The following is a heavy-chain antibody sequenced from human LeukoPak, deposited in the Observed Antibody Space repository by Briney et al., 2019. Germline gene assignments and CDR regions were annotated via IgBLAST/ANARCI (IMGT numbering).Heavy chain of an antibody. D-gene: IGHD1-7*01. J-gene: IGHJ4*02. Sequence: SQTLSLTCAVSGGSLSNYYWTWIRQPPGKGLEWIGYIYYSGSTNYNPSLESRVTISVDTSKNQFSLKLSSVTAADTAVYYCARGVYNWNYHFDYWGQGTLVTVSS. CDR3: ARGVYNWNYHFDY. CDR2: IYYSGST. V-gene: IGHV4-59*01. CDR1: GGSLSNYY.